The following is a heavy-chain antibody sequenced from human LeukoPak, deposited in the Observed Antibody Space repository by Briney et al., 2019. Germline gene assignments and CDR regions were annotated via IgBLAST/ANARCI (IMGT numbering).Heavy chain of an antibody. J-gene: IGHJ4*02. D-gene: IGHD3-10*01. CDR2: IQQDGSER. V-gene: IGHV3-7*01. Sequence: GGSLRLSCAASGFTFNYYWLTWVRQAPGKGLEWVANIQQDGSERYYVDSVKGRFIISRDNAKNSVYLQMNSLRAEDTAVYYCARVRKLRTRGVMDTLDYWGQRTLVTVSS. CDR3: ARVRKLRTRGVMDTLDY. CDR1: GFTFNYYW.